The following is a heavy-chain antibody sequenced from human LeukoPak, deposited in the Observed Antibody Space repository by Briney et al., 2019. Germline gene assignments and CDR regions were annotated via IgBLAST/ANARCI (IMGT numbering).Heavy chain of an antibody. CDR2: IWYDGSNK. V-gene: IGHV3-33*06. D-gene: IGHD6-13*01. J-gene: IGHJ4*02. CDR1: GFTFSSNY. CDR3: AKERAAAIEGYFEH. Sequence: GGSLRLSCAASGFTFSSNYMSWIRQAPGKGLEWVAVIWYDGSNKYYADSVKGRFTISRDNSKNTLYLQINSLRAEDTAVYYCAKERAAAIEGYFEHWGQGSLVAVSS.